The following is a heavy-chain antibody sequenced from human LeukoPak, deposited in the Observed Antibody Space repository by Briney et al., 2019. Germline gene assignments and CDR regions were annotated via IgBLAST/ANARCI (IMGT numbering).Heavy chain of an antibody. J-gene: IGHJ4*02. V-gene: IGHV3-23*01. Sequence: GGSLRLSCAASGFTFSTFAMIWVRQPPGKGLEWVSSIFPSGGEIHYADSVRGRFTISRDNSKTTLSLQMNSLRAEDTAIYYCATYRQVLLPFESWGQGTLVTVSS. CDR1: GFTFSTFA. CDR2: IFPSGGEI. CDR3: ATYRQVLLPFES. D-gene: IGHD2-8*02.